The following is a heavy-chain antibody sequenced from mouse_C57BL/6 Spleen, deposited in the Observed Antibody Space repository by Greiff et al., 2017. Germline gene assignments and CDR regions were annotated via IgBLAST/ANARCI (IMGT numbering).Heavy chain of an antibody. V-gene: IGHV1-81*01. J-gene: IGHJ3*01. Sequence: VKLQESGAELARPGASVKLSCTASGYTFTSYGISWVKQRTGQGLEWIGEIYPRSGNTYYNEKFKGKATLTADKSSSTAYMELRSLTSEDSAVXFCARSGDLTGAWFAYWGQGTLVTVSA. CDR3: ARSGDLTGAWFAY. CDR2: IYPRSGNT. D-gene: IGHD2-13*01. CDR1: GYTFTSYG.